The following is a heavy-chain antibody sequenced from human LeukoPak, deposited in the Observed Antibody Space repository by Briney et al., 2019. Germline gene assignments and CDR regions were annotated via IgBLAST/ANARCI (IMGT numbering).Heavy chain of an antibody. J-gene: IGHJ4*02. V-gene: IGHV3-11*06. CDR3: ARVRGYYDYVWGSH. D-gene: IGHD3-16*01. Sequence: GGSLRLSCAASGFTFSDYYMSWIRQAPGKGLEWVSYISSSGSYTKYADSVKGRFTISRDNAKNSLYLQMKSLRADDTAVYYCARVRGYYDYVWGSHWGQGTLVTVSS. CDR1: GFTFSDYY. CDR2: ISSSGSYT.